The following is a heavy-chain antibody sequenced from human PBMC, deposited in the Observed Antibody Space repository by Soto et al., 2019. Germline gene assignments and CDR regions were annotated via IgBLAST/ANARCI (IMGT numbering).Heavy chain of an antibody. Sequence: QVQLKQWGAGLLKPSETLSLTCAVYSGSFSDYYWSWIRQSPGKGLEWIGEINHSGRTNQNPSLGRRVSISVYKSNSQFSLKLSSVTAADTAVYYCARGKWLDNDWGQGTLVTVSS. CDR1: SGSFSDYY. CDR2: INHSGRT. D-gene: IGHD6-19*01. V-gene: IGHV4-34*01. J-gene: IGHJ4*02. CDR3: ARGKWLDND.